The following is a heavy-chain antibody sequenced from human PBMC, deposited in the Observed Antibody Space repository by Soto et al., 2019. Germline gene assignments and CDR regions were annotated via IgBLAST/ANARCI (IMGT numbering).Heavy chain of an antibody. CDR3: AKDRASFVLSSKPAFDY. Sequence: GGSLRLSCEASGITLSAYDMSWIRQAPGKGLEWVSCISSSCDRTYYADSVKGRFTISRDNSKNTLYLQMNNLRAEDTAVYYFAKDRASFVLSSKPAFDYWGQGTLVTVSS. J-gene: IGHJ4*02. D-gene: IGHD3-3*01. V-gene: IGHV3-23*01. CDR2: ISSSCDRT. CDR1: GITLSAYD.